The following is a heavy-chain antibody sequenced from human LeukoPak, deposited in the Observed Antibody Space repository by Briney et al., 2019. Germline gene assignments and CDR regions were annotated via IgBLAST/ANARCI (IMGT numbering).Heavy chain of an antibody. D-gene: IGHD4-23*01. CDR2: ISYDGSNK. V-gene: IGHV3-30*18. CDR1: GFTFSSYG. Sequence: GGSLRLSCAASGFTFSSYGMHWVRQAPGKGLEWVAVISYDGSNKYYADSVKGRFTISRDNSKNTLYLQMNSLRAEDTAVYYCANSVRGYYYYGMDAWGQGTTVTVSS. J-gene: IGHJ6*02. CDR3: ANSVRGYYYYGMDA.